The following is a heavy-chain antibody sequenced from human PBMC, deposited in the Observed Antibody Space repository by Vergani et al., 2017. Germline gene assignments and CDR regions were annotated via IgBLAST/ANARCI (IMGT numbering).Heavy chain of an antibody. J-gene: IGHJ4*02. D-gene: IGHD4-23*01. CDR2: IYYSGST. CDR1: GGSISSSSYY. CDR3: ARAPKGGNADY. V-gene: IGHV4-39*01. Sequence: QLQLQESGPGLVKPSETLSLTCTVSGGSISSSSYYWGWIRQPPGKGLEWIGRIYYSGSTYYNPSLKSRVTISVDTSKNQFSLKLSSVTAADTAVYYCARAPKGGNADYWGQGTLVTVSS.